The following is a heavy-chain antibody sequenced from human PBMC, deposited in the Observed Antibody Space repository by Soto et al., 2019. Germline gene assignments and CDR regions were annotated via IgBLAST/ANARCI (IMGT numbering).Heavy chain of an antibody. J-gene: IGHJ4*02. Sequence: EGSLRLSCVASGFTLSSYAMSWVRQAPVKGLEWVSAISGSGSSTYYAASVKGRFTISRDNSKNMQFLQMNSLRAEDTAVYYCAKHTSGWDLESWGQGTLVTVSS. CDR3: AKHTSGWDLES. D-gene: IGHD6-19*01. CDR2: ISGSGSST. V-gene: IGHV3-23*01. CDR1: GFTLSSYA.